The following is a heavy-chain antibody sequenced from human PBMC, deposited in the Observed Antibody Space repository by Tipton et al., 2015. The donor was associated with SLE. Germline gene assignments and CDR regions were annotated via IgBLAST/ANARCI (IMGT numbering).Heavy chain of an antibody. D-gene: IGHD4-23*01. CDR3: AKDRPYDYGGNSGAFDI. CDR1: GFTFSSYG. CDR2: ISGSGGST. J-gene: IGHJ3*02. V-gene: IGHV3-23*01. Sequence: SLRLSCAASGFTFSSYGMSWVRQAPGKGLEWVSGISGSGGSTYYADSVKGRFTISRDNSKNTLYLQMNSLRVEDTAVYYCAKDRPYDYGGNSGAFDIWGQGKMVTVSS.